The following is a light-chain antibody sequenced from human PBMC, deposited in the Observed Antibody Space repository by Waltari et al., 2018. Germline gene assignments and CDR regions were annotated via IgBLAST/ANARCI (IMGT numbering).Light chain of an antibody. CDR2: SAS. CDR1: KSLLYNSKNKNY. CDR3: QQYYSAPLT. Sequence: DIVMTQSPDSLAVSVGAGATIHCMSPKSLLYNSKNKNYLAWYKQKPGQPPKLLIYSASTRESGVPDRFSGSGSGTEFTLTINSLQAEDVAVYYCQQYYSAPLTFGGGTKVAI. V-gene: IGKV4-1*01. J-gene: IGKJ4*01.